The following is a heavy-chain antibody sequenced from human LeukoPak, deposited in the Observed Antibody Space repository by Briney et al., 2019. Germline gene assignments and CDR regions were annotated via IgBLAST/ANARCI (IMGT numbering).Heavy chain of an antibody. CDR2: IESKTDGGTT. V-gene: IGHV3-15*04. CDR3: TTDSTTGWYKGDY. J-gene: IGHJ4*02. CDR1: EFTFSNAW. Sequence: GGSLRLSCGASEFTFSNAWMSWVRQAPGKGLEWVGRIESKTDGGTTDYAAPVKGRFTISRDDSKNTLYLQMNSLKTEDTAVYYCTTDSTTGWYKGDYWGQGTLVTVSS. D-gene: IGHD6-19*01.